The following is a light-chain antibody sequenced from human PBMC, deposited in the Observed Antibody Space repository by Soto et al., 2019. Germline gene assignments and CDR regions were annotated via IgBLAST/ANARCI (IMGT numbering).Light chain of an antibody. V-gene: IGKV3-20*01. J-gene: IGKJ1*01. CDR2: GAS. CDR3: QQYGNSPT. CDR1: QAVTSKF. Sequence: EIVLTQSPGTLSLSPGDEATLSCKASQAVTSKFLAWYQQKPGQPPRLLILGASTRATGIADRFSGGGSGTDLTLTISRLEPEDFAVYYCQQYGNSPTFGPGTKVDIK.